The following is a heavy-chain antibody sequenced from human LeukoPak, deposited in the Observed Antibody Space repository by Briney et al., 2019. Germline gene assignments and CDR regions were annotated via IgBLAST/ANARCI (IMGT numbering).Heavy chain of an antibody. D-gene: IGHD3-3*02. J-gene: IGHJ4*02. V-gene: IGHV3-23*01. CDR2: ISGSGGST. Sequence: GGSLRLSCAASGFTFSRNAMGWVREAPGKGVGWGSAISGSGGSTYYADSVKGRVTISRDNSKKTLYLQMNSLRAEDTAVYSCPKVSIFGVARALDYWGQGTLVTVSS. CDR3: PKVSIFGVARALDY. CDR1: GFTFSRNA.